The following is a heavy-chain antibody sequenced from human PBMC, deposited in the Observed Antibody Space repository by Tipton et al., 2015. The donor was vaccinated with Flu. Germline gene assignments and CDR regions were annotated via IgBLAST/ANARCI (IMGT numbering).Heavy chain of an antibody. CDR1: GFTFSSYS. D-gene: IGHD3-10*01. V-gene: IGHV4-34*01. CDR3: ARGRRGEP. J-gene: IGHJ5*02. CDR2: INHSGST. Sequence: LRLSCAASGFTFSSYSMNWVRQAPGKGLEWIGEINHSGSTNYNPSLKSRVTISVDTSKNQFSLKLSSVTAADTAVYYCARGRRGEPWGQGTLVTVSS.